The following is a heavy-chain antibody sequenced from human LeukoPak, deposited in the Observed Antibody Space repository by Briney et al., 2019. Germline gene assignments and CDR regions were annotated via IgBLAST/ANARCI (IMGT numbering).Heavy chain of an antibody. V-gene: IGHV4-34*01. CDR2: INHSGST. Sequence: SETLSLTCAVYGGSFSGYYWSWIRQPPRKGLEWIGEINHSGSTNYNPSLKSRVTISVDTSKNQFSLKLSSVTAADTAVYYCARAGQWLAYKFDYWGQGTLVTVSS. J-gene: IGHJ4*02. CDR3: ARAGQWLAYKFDY. CDR1: GGSFSGYY. D-gene: IGHD6-19*01.